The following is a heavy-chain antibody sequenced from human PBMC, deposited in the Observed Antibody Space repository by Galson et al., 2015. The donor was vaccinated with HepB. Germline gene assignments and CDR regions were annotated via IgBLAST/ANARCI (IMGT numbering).Heavy chain of an antibody. CDR2: INWNGDST. D-gene: IGHD1-26*01. CDR3: ARVGYSGNYYYFDY. Sequence: SLRLSCAASGFTFDDYGMSWVRQAPGKGLEWISGINWNGDSTGYRDSVKGRFITSRDNAKNSLHLQMNSLRVEDTAFYHCARVGYSGNYYYFDYWGQGTLVTVSS. J-gene: IGHJ4*02. V-gene: IGHV3-20*01. CDR1: GFTFDDYG.